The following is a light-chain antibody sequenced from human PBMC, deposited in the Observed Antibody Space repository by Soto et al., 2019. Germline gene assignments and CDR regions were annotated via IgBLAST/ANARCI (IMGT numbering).Light chain of an antibody. V-gene: IGLV2-14*01. CDR2: EVS. CDR1: SSDIGGYKY. J-gene: IGLJ2*01. CDR3: SSYTRSTTLVI. Sequence: QSALTQPASVSGSPGQSITISCTGTSSDIGGYKYVSWYQQHPAKAPKLVIYEVSNRPSGVSDRFSGSKSDNTASLTISGLQAEDEADYYCSSYTRSTTLVIFGGGTKLTVL.